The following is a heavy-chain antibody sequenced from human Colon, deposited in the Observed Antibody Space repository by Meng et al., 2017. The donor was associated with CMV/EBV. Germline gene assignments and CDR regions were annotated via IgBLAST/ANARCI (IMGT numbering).Heavy chain of an antibody. CDR3: ARGAIEATYRRNWFDP. V-gene: IGHV1-69*10. J-gene: IGHJ5*02. Sequence: GGILNSHDVSCAGQGAGQGLDWMGEMIPFLRSVNYAQEFRDRVTISADKSAGIIYMELSRLRSDDTAIYYCARGAIEATYRRNWFDPWGQGTLVTVSS. D-gene: IGHD1-26*01. CDR1: GGILNSHD. CDR2: MIPFLRSV.